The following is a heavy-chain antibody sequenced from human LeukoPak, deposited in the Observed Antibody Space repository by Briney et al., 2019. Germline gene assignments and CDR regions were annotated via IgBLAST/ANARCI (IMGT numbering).Heavy chain of an antibody. J-gene: IGHJ4*02. CDR2: ISGSAHKI. CDR1: GFTFNSYA. Sequence: PGGVPRLSCAASGFTFNSYAMSWVRQAPEKGLDWVSVISGSAHKIRYADSVKGRFTISRDNSENIVYLQMNNLRVEDTAVYYCAGRPTGYSSGYIHWGQGTLVTVSS. D-gene: IGHD5-18*01. V-gene: IGHV3-23*01. CDR3: AGRPTGYSSGYIH.